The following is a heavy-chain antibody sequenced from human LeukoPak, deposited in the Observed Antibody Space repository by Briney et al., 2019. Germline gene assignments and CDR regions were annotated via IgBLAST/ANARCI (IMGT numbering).Heavy chain of an antibody. Sequence: GGSLRLSCAASGFTVSDNYMSWVRRAAGKGLEWVALIYSAGGTYYADSVKGRFTISRDNSKNTLHLQMNSLRAEDTAVYYCVRNSGELGAWGQGTLVTVSS. CDR3: VRNSGELGA. CDR1: GFTVSDNY. V-gene: IGHV3-53*01. J-gene: IGHJ5*02. CDR2: IYSAGGT. D-gene: IGHD2-21*01.